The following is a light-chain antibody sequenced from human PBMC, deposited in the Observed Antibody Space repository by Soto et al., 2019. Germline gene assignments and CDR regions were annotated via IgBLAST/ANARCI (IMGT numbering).Light chain of an antibody. V-gene: IGKV3-20*01. CDR3: QQYGTSPGT. CDR1: QSVSSNY. J-gene: IGKJ1*01. Sequence: EIVLTQSPGTLSLSPGERATLSCRASQSVSSNYLAWYQHKPGQAPGLLIYDASSRATGIPDRFSGSGSGTDFTLTISRLEPEDFAVYYCQQYGTSPGTFGQGTKVEIK. CDR2: DAS.